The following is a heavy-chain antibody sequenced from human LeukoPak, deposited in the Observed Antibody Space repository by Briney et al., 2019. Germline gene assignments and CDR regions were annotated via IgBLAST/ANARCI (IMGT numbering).Heavy chain of an antibody. V-gene: IGHV4-59*01. J-gene: IGHJ4*02. Sequence: SETLSLTCTVSGGSFSSYYWSWMRQPPGKGLEWIGYIYYSGNTNYNPSLKSRVIISVDTSKNQFSLKLSSVTAADTAVYYCARFSGYPQYYFDYWGRGTQVTVSS. D-gene: IGHD3-22*01. CDR3: ARFSGYPQYYFDY. CDR1: GGSFSSYY. CDR2: IYYSGNT.